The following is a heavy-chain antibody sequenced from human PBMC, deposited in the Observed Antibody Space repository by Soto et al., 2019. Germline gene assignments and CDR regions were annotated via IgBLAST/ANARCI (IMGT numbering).Heavy chain of an antibody. D-gene: IGHD3-3*01. CDR1: GGSFSGYY. Sequence: QVQLQQWGAGLLKPSETLSLTCAVYGGSFSGYYWSWIRQPPGKGLEWIGEINHSGSTNYNPSLKRRVTISVDTSKNQFSLKLSSVTAADTAVYYCARGMSYDFWSGRRWFDPWGQGTLVTVSS. CDR2: INHSGST. CDR3: ARGMSYDFWSGRRWFDP. V-gene: IGHV4-34*01. J-gene: IGHJ5*02.